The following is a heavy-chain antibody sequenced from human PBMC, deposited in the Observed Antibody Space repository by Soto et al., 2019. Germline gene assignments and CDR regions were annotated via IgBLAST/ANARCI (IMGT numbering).Heavy chain of an antibody. Sequence: QVQLVQSGAEVKKPGASVKVSCKASGYTFVNYEINWVRQATGQGLEWLGWMNPHSGDTFYAQNFQGRVTMTRNTSITTAYMELNSLKSEDMAVYYCARQQAMDYWGQGTLVTVSS. CDR2: MNPHSGDT. CDR1: GYTFVNYE. CDR3: ARQQAMDY. V-gene: IGHV1-8*01. J-gene: IGHJ4*02.